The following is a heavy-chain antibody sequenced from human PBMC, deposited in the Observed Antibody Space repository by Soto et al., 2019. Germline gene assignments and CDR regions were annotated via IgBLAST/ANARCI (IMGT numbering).Heavy chain of an antibody. CDR2: IKQDGTEK. Sequence: GGSMRLSCVAAGFTFSNYWMSWVRQAPGKGLEWVANIKQDGTEKYYVDSVKGRFTISRDNAKKSLYLQMNSLRAEDTAVYYCAREAHEFDYWGQGTLVTVSS. J-gene: IGHJ4*02. CDR3: AREAHEFDY. D-gene: IGHD6-6*01. CDR1: GFTFSNYW. V-gene: IGHV3-7*01.